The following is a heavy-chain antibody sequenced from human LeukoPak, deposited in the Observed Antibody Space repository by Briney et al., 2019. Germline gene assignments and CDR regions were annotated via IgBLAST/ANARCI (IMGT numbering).Heavy chain of an antibody. J-gene: IGHJ4*02. Sequence: GGSLRLSCAASGFTFSSYGMSWVRQAPGKGLEWVSSISSSSSYIYYADSVKGRFTISRDNAKNSLYLQMNSLRAEDTAVYYCARDLGAVATQGIDYWGQGTLVTVSS. CDR1: GFTFSSYG. CDR3: ARDLGAVATQGIDY. D-gene: IGHD5-12*01. CDR2: ISSSSSYI. V-gene: IGHV3-21*01.